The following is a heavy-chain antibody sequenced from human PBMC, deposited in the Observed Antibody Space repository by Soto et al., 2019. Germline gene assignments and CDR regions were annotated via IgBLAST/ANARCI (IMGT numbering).Heavy chain of an antibody. J-gene: IGHJ6*03. Sequence: GGSLRLSCAASGFTFSNAWMSWVRQAPGKGLEWVGRIKSKTDGGTTDYAAPVKGRFTISRDDSKNTRYLQMNSLKTGETAVFYCTTGLLGYCSGGSCYSGGYYYYYYMDVWGKGTTVTVSS. CDR3: TTGLLGYCSGGSCYSGGYYYYYYMDV. D-gene: IGHD2-15*01. CDR1: GFTFSNAW. V-gene: IGHV3-15*01. CDR2: IKSKTDGGTT.